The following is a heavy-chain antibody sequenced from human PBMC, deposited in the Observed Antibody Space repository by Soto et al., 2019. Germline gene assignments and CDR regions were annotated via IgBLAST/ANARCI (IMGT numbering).Heavy chain of an antibody. Sequence: QVQLVQSGAEVKKPGASVKVSCKASGYTFTDYGISWVRQAPGQGLEWMGWISTYNGNTIYAQKIQGRVTMTTDTSTSTAYVELRSLRSDDTVVYYCAREEGISDWHAFDYWGQGTLVTVSS. D-gene: IGHD6-19*01. J-gene: IGHJ4*02. CDR1: GYTFTDYG. CDR3: AREEGISDWHAFDY. V-gene: IGHV1-18*04. CDR2: ISTYNGNT.